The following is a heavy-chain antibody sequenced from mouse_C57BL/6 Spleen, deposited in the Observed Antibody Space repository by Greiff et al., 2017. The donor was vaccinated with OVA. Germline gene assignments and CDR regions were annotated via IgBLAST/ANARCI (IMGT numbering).Heavy chain of an antibody. J-gene: IGHJ2*01. D-gene: IGHD1-1*01. Sequence: QVQLQQPGTELVKPGASVKLSCKASGYTFTSYWMHWVKQRPGQGLEWIGNINPSNGGTNYNEKFKSKATLTVDKSSSTAYMQLSSLTSEDAAVYDCARPYYGSSPWYFDYWGQGTTLTVSS. CDR3: ARPYYGSSPWYFDY. V-gene: IGHV1-53*01. CDR2: INPSNGGT. CDR1: GYTFTSYW.